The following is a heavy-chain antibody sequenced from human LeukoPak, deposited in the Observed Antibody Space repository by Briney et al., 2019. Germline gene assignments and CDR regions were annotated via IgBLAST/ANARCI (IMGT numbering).Heavy chain of an antibody. CDR3: AKGGYYYGSGSYYNFVP. V-gene: IGHV3-30*02. D-gene: IGHD3-10*01. CDR2: IRYDGSNK. Sequence: GGSLRLSCAASGFTFSSYGMHWVRHAPGKGLAWVAFIRYDGSNKYYGDSVKGRFTISRDNSKNTLYLQMNSLRAEDTAVYYCAKGGYYYGSGSYYNFVPWGQGTLVTVSS. CDR1: GFTFSSYG. J-gene: IGHJ5*02.